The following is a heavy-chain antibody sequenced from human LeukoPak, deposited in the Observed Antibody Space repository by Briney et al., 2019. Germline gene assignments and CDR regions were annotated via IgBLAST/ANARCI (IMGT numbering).Heavy chain of an antibody. D-gene: IGHD6-19*01. J-gene: IGHJ4*02. CDR2: INPNSGGT. CDR3: ARVAGSSGCFDY. CDR1: GYTFTGYY. V-gene: IGHV1-2*02. Sequence: GGSVKASCKASGYTFTGYYMHWVRQAPGQGLEWMGWINPNSGGTNYAQKFQGRVTMTRDTSISTVYMELSRLRSDDTAVYYCARVAGSSGCFDYWGQGTLVTVSS.